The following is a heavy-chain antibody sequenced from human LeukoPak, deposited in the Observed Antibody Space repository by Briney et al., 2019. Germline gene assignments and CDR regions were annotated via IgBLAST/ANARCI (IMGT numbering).Heavy chain of an antibody. CDR2: ISSSGSTI. J-gene: IGHJ5*02. V-gene: IGHV3-11*01. CDR3: ARDRQHLSGIIAGNNWFDP. CDR1: GFTFSDYY. Sequence: GGSLRLSCAASGFTFSDYYMSWIRQAPGKGLEWVSYISSSGSTIYYAGSVKGRFTISRDNAKNSLYLQMNSLRAEDTAVYYCARDRQHLSGIIAGNNWFDPWGQGTLVTVSS. D-gene: IGHD6-13*01.